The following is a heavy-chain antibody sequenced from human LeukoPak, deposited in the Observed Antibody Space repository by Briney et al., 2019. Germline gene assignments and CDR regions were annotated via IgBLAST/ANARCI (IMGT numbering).Heavy chain of an antibody. V-gene: IGHV4-34*01. CDR1: GGSFSGYY. CDR3: ARRMYYYGSGSYSDY. CDR2: INHSGST. D-gene: IGHD3-10*01. J-gene: IGHJ4*02. Sequence: SETLSLTCAVYGGSFSGYYWSWIRQPPGKGPEWIGEINHSGSTNYNPSLKSRVTISVDTSKNQFSLKLSSVTAADTAVYYCARRMYYYGSGSYSDYWGQGTLVTVSS.